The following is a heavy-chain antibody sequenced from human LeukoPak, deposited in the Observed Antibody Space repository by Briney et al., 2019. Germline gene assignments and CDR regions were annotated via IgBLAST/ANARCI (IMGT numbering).Heavy chain of an antibody. CDR3: AREQWLVLAFDY. J-gene: IGHJ4*02. CDR2: ISSSSSYI. D-gene: IGHD6-19*01. Sequence: GGSLRLSCAASGFTFSSYSMNWVRQAPGKGLEWVSSISSSSSYIYYADSVKGRFTISRDNAKNSLYLQMNSLRAEDTAVYYCAREQWLVLAFDYWGQGTLVTVSS. CDR1: GFTFSSYS. V-gene: IGHV3-21*01.